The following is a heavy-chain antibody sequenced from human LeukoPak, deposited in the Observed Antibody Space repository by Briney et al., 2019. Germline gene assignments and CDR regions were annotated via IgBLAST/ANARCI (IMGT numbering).Heavy chain of an antibody. CDR1: GYSFTSYW. D-gene: IGHD3-10*01. CDR3: ARSPQYGSGSYYKDYYYYMDV. Sequence: GESLKISCKGSGYSFTSYWIGWVRQMPGKGLEWMGIIYPGDSDTRYSPSFQGQVTISADKSIGTAYLQWSSLKASDTAMYYCARSPQYGSGSYYKDYYYYMDVWGKGTTVTVSS. V-gene: IGHV5-51*01. J-gene: IGHJ6*03. CDR2: IYPGDSDT.